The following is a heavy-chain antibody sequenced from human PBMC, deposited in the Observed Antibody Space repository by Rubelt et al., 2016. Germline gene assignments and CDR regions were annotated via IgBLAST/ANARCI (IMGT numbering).Heavy chain of an antibody. CDR2: INTSGGST. CDR3: ARAASTVTTLLDLGY. CDR1: GYTFTSYS. J-gene: IGHJ4*02. Sequence: QVQLVQSGAEVKKPGASVKVSCKASGYTFTSYSMHWVRQAPGQGLEWMGIINTSGGSTSYAQKFQGRVTMTRDTSTSTVYMELSSLRSEDTAVDYCARAASTVTTLLDLGYWGQGTLVTVSS. V-gene: IGHV1-46*01. D-gene: IGHD4-17*01.